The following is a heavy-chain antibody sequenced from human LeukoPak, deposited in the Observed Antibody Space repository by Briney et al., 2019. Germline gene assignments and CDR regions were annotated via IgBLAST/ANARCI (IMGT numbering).Heavy chain of an antibody. D-gene: IGHD3-10*01. CDR3: ARGNLGFGSGSYCWFDP. CDR2: VNYSGST. Sequence: PSETLSLTCTVSGGSISTYYWSWIRQPPGNGLEWIGYVNYSGSTNYNPSLKSRVNISLDTSKNHFSLKLRSMTAADTALYYCARGNLGFGSGSYCWFDPWGQGTLVTVSS. V-gene: IGHV4-59*08. CDR1: GGSISTYY. J-gene: IGHJ5*02.